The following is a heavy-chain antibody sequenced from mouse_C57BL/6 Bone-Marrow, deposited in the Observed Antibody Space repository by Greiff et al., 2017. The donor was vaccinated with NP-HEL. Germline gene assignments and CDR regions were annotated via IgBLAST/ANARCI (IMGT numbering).Heavy chain of an antibody. J-gene: IGHJ3*01. CDR1: GYTFTSYG. D-gene: IGHD1-1*01. Sequence: VQLQQSGAELARPGASVKLSCKASGYTFTSYGISWVKQRTGQGLEWIGEIYPRSGNTYYNEKFKGKATLTADKSSSTAYMELRSLTSEDSAVYFCARHIYYYGSRFAYWGQGTLVTVSA. CDR2: IYPRSGNT. V-gene: IGHV1-81*01. CDR3: ARHIYYYGSRFAY.